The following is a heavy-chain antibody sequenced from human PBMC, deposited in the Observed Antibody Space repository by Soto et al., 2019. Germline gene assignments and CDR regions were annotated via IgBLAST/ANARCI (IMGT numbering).Heavy chain of an antibody. CDR3: AKADGEQWLIPHLDN. CDR2: ISCCGGST. D-gene: IGHD6-19*01. CDR1: GFNFKKFA. V-gene: IGHV3-23*01. J-gene: IGHJ4*02. Sequence: EVQLLESGGGVVQPGGSLRLSCVASGFNFKKFAMAWVRQALGEGLEWLSGISCCGGSTSYADSVKGRFSTARDDSKNTLSLQMNGLRVEDTAQYFCAKADGEQWLIPHLDNWGQGTLVTVS.